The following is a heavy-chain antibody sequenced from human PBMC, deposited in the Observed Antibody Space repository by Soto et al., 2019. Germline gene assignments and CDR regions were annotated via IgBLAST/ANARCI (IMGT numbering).Heavy chain of an antibody. J-gene: IGHJ4*02. CDR1: GFTFSSYA. V-gene: IGHV3-23*01. CDR3: AKIGHSYGYYFDY. CDR2: ISGSGGST. Sequence: GGSLRLSCAASGFTFSSYAMSWVRQAPGKGLEWVSAISGSGGSTYYADSVKGRLTISRDNSKNTLYLQMNSLRAEDTAVYYCAKIGHSYGYYFDYWGQGTLVTVSS. D-gene: IGHD5-18*01.